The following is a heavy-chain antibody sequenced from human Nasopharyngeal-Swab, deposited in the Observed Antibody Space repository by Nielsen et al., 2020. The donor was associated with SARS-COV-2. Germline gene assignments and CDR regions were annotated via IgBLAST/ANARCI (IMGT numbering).Heavy chain of an antibody. Sequence: ASVKVSCKASGYIFSNHSMHWVRQAPGQRLEWMGWINPVNENTKYSQKFQGRVTITRDTSANIGYMGLNSLRSEDTALYYCARDLDTWGIFDYWGQGTLVTVSS. D-gene: IGHD3/OR15-3a*01. CDR3: ARDLDTWGIFDY. CDR1: GYIFSNHS. J-gene: IGHJ4*02. V-gene: IGHV1-3*01. CDR2: INPVNENT.